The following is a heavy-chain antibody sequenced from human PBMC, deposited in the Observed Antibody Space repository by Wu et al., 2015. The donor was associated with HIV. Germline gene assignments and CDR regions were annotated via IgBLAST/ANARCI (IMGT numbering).Heavy chain of an antibody. CDR1: GGTFSSYA. CDR3: ARSEAGLWFGELFGTDYYGMDV. D-gene: IGHD3-10*01. V-gene: IGHV1-69*13. J-gene: IGHJ6*02. Sequence: QVQLVQSGAEVKKPGSSVKVSCKASGGTFSSYAISWVRQAPGQGLEWMGRIIPIFGTANYAQKFQGRVTITADESTSTAYMELSSLRSEDTAVYYCARSEAGLWFGELFGTDYYGMDVWGQGDHGSPSP. CDR2: IIPIFGTA.